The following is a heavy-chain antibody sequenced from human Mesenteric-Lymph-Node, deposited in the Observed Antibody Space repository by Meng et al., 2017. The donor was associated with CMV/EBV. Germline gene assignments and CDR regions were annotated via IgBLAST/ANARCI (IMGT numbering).Heavy chain of an antibody. J-gene: IGHJ4*02. Sequence: VQLHQWGAGLLKPSENLSVKCAVYGGSFSGYYWNWIRQSPEKGLEWIGEINHSGSTTYNPSFTSRIIISVDTSTNQISLNMSSVTAADTAVYYCARGSSYDILTGYFDYWGQGALVTVSS. D-gene: IGHD3-9*01. CDR1: GGSFSGYY. CDR2: INHSGST. CDR3: ARGSSYDILTGYFDY. V-gene: IGHV4-34*01.